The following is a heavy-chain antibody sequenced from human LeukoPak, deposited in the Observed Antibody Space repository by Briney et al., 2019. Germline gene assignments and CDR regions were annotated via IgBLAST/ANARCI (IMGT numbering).Heavy chain of an antibody. V-gene: IGHV3-73*01. Sequence: GGSLRLSCGASGFSSSASSMHWVRQAPGKGLEWVGRIRSKANGYATHFAASVDGRFTVSRDDSKNTIYLHMNSLKTEDTSVYYCASGGGVLAAFDIWGQGTMVLVSS. D-gene: IGHD2-8*01. CDR1: GFSSSASS. CDR2: IRSKANGYAT. CDR3: ASGGGVLAAFDI. J-gene: IGHJ3*02.